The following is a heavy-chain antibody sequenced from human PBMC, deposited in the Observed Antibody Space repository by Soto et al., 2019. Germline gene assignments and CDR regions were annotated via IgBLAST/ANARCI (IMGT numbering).Heavy chain of an antibody. V-gene: IGHV1-69*01. J-gene: IGHJ4*02. Sequence: QVQLEQSGGEVKQPGSSVRVSCKTSGGTFSTYAINWVRQAPGQGLECMGAIIPLFGTADYSQKFQGRVTITADESTSTAYMELSSLRFDDTAVYFCARHKGTYSSGYYYFDFWGQGTLVTVSS. CDR2: IIPLFGTA. CDR1: GGTFSTYA. D-gene: IGHD6-19*01. CDR3: ARHKGTYSSGYYYFDF.